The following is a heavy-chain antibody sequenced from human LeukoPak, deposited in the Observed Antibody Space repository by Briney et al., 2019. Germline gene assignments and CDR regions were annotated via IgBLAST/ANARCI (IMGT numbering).Heavy chain of an antibody. CDR2: MSHSGSS. CDR1: GGSITSNRW. J-gene: IGHJ5*02. Sequence: SETLSLTCAVSGGSITSNRWWSRVRQPPGKGLEWIGEMSHSGSSKYNPSLKSRVTISVDKSKNQFFLKLTSMTAADTAVYYCASSADYGWFDPWGQGTLVTASS. D-gene: IGHD4-17*01. V-gene: IGHV4-4*02. CDR3: ASSADYGWFDP.